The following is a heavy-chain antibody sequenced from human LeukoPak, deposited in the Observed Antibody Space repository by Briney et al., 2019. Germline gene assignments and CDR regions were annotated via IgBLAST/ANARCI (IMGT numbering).Heavy chain of an antibody. J-gene: IGHJ4*02. CDR3: ARGGGEPGDY. CDR2: ISTYDSNT. Sequence: GASVKVSCKASGYTFTNYDITWVRQAPGKGLEWMGWISTYDSNTNYAQKLQDEFTMTTDTSTSTAYMELRNLRSDDTAVYYCARGGGEPGDYWGQGTLVTVSS. D-gene: IGHD1-26*01. CDR1: GYTFTNYD. V-gene: IGHV1-18*01.